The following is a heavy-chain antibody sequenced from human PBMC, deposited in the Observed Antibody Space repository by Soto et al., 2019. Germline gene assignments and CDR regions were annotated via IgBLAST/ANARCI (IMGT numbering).Heavy chain of an antibody. J-gene: IGHJ4*02. CDR3: ARGDSFFNY. CDR1: GGSISSYY. CDR2: IYYSGST. Sequence: SETLSLTCTVSGGSISSYYWSWIRQPPGKGLEWIGYIYYSGSTNYNPSLKSRVTISVDTSKNQFSLKLSSVTAADTAVYYCARGDSFFNYWGQGTLVTVSS. D-gene: IGHD5-18*01. V-gene: IGHV4-59*08.